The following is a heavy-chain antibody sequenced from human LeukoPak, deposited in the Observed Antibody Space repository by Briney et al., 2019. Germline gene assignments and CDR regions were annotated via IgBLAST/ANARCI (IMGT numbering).Heavy chain of an antibody. D-gene: IGHD3-3*01. CDR2: INHRGST. CDR1: GGSFSGYY. CDR3: ARAIDFAV. Sequence: SETLSLTCAVYGGSFSGYYWSWIRQPPGKGLEWIGEINHRGSTNYNPSLKSRVTISVDTSKNQFSLKLSSVTAADTAVYYCARAIDFAVWGQGTLVTVSS. J-gene: IGHJ4*02. V-gene: IGHV4-34*01.